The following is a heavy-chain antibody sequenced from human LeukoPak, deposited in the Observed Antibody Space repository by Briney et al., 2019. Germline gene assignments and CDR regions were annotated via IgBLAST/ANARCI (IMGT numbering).Heavy chain of an antibody. J-gene: IGHJ4*02. CDR1: GYTFTSYW. D-gene: IGHD5-24*01. CDR2: IYPGDSDT. V-gene: IGHV5-51*01. CDR3: ARRTSTMGDY. Sequence: GESLQISSKAPGYTFTSYWIGWVGPMPGKGREWRGSIYPGDSDTTYSPSFQGQVTISADNSITTAYLQWSSLKASDTAMYYCARRTSTMGDYWGQGTLVTVSS.